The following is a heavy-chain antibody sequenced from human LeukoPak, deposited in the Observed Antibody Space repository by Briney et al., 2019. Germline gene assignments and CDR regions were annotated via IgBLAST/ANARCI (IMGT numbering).Heavy chain of an antibody. J-gene: IGHJ6*03. CDR1: GGTFSSYA. CDR2: IIPIFGTA. Sequence: GASVKVSCKASGGTFSSYAISWVRQAPGQGLEWMGGIIPIFGTANYAQKFQGRVTITADESTSTAYMELSSLRSEDTAVYYCARDLPALPRKTGPYYYYMDVWGKGTTVTVSS. V-gene: IGHV1-69*13. CDR3: ARDLPALPRKTGPYYYYMDV. D-gene: IGHD3-9*01.